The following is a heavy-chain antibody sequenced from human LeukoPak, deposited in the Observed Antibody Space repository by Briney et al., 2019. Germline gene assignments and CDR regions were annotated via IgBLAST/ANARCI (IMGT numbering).Heavy chain of an antibody. CDR3: AREESRSNAFDI. J-gene: IGHJ3*02. V-gene: IGHV4-59*01. Sequence: ETLSLTCTVSGGSISSYYWSWIRQPPGKGLEWIGYIYYSGSTNYNPSLKSRVTISVDTSKNQFSLKLSSVTAADTAVYYCAREESRSNAFDIWGQGTMVTVSS. CDR1: GGSISSYY. CDR2: IYYSGST.